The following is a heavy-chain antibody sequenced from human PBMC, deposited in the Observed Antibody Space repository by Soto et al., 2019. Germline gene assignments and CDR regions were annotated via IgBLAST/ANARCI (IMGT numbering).Heavy chain of an antibody. Sequence: PGGSLRLSCTVSGFTFSNYKMNWVRQAPGKGLEWVSSISSGNSFIYYADSVKGRFTVSRDNAKKSLYLLMKGLRAEDTAMYYCAREGGGSSSPLYDSFDIWGQGTRVTVSS. J-gene: IGHJ3*02. CDR2: ISSGNSFI. CDR1: GFTFSNYK. V-gene: IGHV3-21*01. D-gene: IGHD6-13*01. CDR3: AREGGGSSSPLYDSFDI.